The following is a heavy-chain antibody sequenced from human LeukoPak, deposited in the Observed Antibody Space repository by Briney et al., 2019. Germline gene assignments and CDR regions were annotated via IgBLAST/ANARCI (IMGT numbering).Heavy chain of an antibody. V-gene: IGHV3-30*04. Sequence: GGSLRLSCAASGFTFSSYAMHWVRQAPGKGLEWVAVISYDGSNKYYADSVKGRFTISRDNSKNTLYLQMNSLRAEDTAVYYCARDFLSSGYYGLYYYYMDVWGKGTTVTVSS. CDR1: GFTFSSYA. CDR2: ISYDGSNK. D-gene: IGHD3-22*01. J-gene: IGHJ6*03. CDR3: ARDFLSSGYYGLYYYYMDV.